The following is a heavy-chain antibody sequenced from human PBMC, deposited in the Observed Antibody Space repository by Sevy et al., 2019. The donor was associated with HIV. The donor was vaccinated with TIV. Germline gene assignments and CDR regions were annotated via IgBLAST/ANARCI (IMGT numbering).Heavy chain of an antibody. D-gene: IGHD3-22*01. CDR1: RFTFSSYW. CDR2: INQDGSEK. CDR3: ARVSSIYYDRGYFYAMDV. J-gene: IGHJ6*02. Sequence: GGSLRLSCAASRFTFSSYWMSWVRQAPGKGLEWVANINQDGSEKHHLDSVKGGFTISRDNAKNSLYLQMSSLRAEDSSVYFCARVSSIYYDRGYFYAMDVWGQGTTVTVSS. V-gene: IGHV3-7*01.